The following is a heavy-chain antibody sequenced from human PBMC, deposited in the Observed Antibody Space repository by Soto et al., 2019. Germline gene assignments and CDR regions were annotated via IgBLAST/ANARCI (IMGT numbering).Heavy chain of an antibody. CDR3: AREGLVGTPRYFDS. CDR2: ISSDGGVK. D-gene: IGHD1-26*01. Sequence: QVDLVESGGGVVQPGRSLRLSCAASGFTFSNYAMHWVRQAPGKGLEWVTVISSDGGVKFYTDSLKGRFTISSDNFNNMLFLQINSLTPEDTAVYYCAREGLVGTPRYFDSWGRGILVSVSS. V-gene: IGHV3-30-3*01. J-gene: IGHJ4*02. CDR1: GFTFSNYA.